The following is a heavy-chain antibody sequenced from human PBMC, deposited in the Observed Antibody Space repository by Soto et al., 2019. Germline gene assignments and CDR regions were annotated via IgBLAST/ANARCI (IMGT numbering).Heavy chain of an antibody. CDR3: ARVLRFDDILTGYGPVGLDV. J-gene: IGHJ6*02. CDR1: GGTFSSYA. D-gene: IGHD3-9*01. Sequence: QVQLVQSGAEVKKPGSSVKVSCKASGGTFSSYAISWVRQAPGQGLEWMGGIIPIFGTANYAQKFQGRVTITADKSTSTAYMELSSLRSEDTAVYYCARVLRFDDILTGYGPVGLDVWGQGTTVTVSS. V-gene: IGHV1-69*06. CDR2: IIPIFGTA.